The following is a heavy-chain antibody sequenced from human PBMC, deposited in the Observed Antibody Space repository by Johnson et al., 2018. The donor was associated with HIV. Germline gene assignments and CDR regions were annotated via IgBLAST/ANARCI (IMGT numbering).Heavy chain of an antibody. V-gene: IGHV3-9*01. Sequence: VLLVESGGGLVQPGRSLRLSCAASGFTFDDYAMHWVRQAPGKGLEWVSGISWNSGSIGYADSVKGRFTISRDNAKNSLYLQMNSLRAEDTALYYCAKDRHYYGDLDAFDIWGQGTMVTVSS. CDR3: AKDRHYYGDLDAFDI. J-gene: IGHJ3*02. D-gene: IGHD4-17*01. CDR2: ISWNSGSI. CDR1: GFTFDDYA.